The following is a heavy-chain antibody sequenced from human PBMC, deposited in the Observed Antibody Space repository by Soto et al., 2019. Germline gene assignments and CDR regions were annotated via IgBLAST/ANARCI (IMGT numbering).Heavy chain of an antibody. Sequence: GGSLRLSCAASGFTFSSYGMHWVRQAPGKGLEWVAVIWYDGSNKYYADSVKGRFTISRDNSKNTLYQQMNSLRAEDTAVYYCARAGQEDAFDIWGQGTMVTVSS. CDR3: ARAGQEDAFDI. V-gene: IGHV3-33*01. CDR2: IWYDGSNK. CDR1: GFTFSSYG. J-gene: IGHJ3*02.